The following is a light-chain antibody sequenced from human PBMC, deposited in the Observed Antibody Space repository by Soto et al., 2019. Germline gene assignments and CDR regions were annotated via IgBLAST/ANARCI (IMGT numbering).Light chain of an antibody. Sequence: QSGLTQPRSGPGSPGQSVTISCTGASSDVGGYNYVSWYQQHPGKAPKLMIYDVSKRPSGVPDRFSGSKSGNTASLTISGLQTEDEADYYCCSYAGRYTYVFGTGTKVTVL. CDR1: SSDVGGYNY. J-gene: IGLJ1*01. V-gene: IGLV2-11*01. CDR2: DVS. CDR3: CSYAGRYTYV.